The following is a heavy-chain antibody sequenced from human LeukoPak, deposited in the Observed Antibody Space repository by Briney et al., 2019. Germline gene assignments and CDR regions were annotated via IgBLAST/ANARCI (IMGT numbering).Heavy chain of an antibody. J-gene: IGHJ4*02. D-gene: IGHD2-15*01. CDR1: GFTFSSYA. CDR2: ISYDGSNK. V-gene: IGHV3-30-3*01. Sequence: GRSLRLSCAASGFTFSSYAMHWVRQAPGKGLEWVAVISYDGSNKYYADSVKGRFTISRDNSKNTLYLQMNSLRAEDTAVYYCARDGSYCSGGSCYSPFDYWGQGTLVTVSS. CDR3: ARDGSYCSGGSCYSPFDY.